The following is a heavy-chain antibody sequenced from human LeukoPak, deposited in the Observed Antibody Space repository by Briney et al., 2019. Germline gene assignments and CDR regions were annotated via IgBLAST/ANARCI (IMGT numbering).Heavy chain of an antibody. J-gene: IGHJ4*02. V-gene: IGHV3-23*01. Sequence: GGSLRLSCAASGFTFSNYGMSWVRQAPGKGLEWVSSISGSGGSTYYADSVKGRFTISRDNSKNTLYLQMNSLRAKDTAIYYCASFRVITREDWGQGTLVTVSS. D-gene: IGHD1-26*01. CDR1: GFTFSNYG. CDR3: ASFRVITRED. CDR2: ISGSGGST.